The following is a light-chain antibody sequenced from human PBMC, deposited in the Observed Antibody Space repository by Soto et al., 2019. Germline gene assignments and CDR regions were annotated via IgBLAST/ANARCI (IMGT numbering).Light chain of an antibody. CDR2: GAS. J-gene: IGKJ2*01. V-gene: IGKV3-20*01. CDR1: QSVSSNY. CDR3: QQYGSSPYT. Sequence: EIVLTQSPGTLSLSPGERATLSCRASQSVSSNYLAWYQQKPGQTPRLLIYGASSRATGIPDRFSGSGSGTDFTLTISRLEPEDFAVYYCQQYGSSPYTLGQGPSWRSN.